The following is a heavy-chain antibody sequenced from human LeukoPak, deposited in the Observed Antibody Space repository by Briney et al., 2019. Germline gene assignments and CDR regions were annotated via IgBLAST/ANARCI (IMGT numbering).Heavy chain of an antibody. CDR1: GFTFSSYS. J-gene: IGHJ4*02. Sequence: GGSLRLSCAASGFTFSSYSMNWVRQAPGKGLEWVSSISSSSSYIYYADSVKGRFTISRDNAKNSLYLQMNSLRAEDTAVYYCARVRIGMFPFDYWGQGTLVTVSS. V-gene: IGHV3-21*01. D-gene: IGHD1-26*01. CDR3: ARVRIGMFPFDY. CDR2: ISSSSSYI.